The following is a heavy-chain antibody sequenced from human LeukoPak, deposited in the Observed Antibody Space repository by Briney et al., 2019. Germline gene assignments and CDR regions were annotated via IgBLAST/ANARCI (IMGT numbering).Heavy chain of an antibody. J-gene: IGHJ4*02. V-gene: IGHV3-23*01. CDR2: ISGSGGST. D-gene: IGHD6-19*01. CDR1: GFTFSSYA. Sequence: GGSLRLSCAASGFTFSSYAMSWVRQAPGKGLEWVSGISGSGGSTYYADSVKGRFTISRDNSKNTLYLQMNSLRAEDTAVYYCAKDHSSGWYGGYYFDYWGQGTLVTVSS. CDR3: AKDHSSGWYGGYYFDY.